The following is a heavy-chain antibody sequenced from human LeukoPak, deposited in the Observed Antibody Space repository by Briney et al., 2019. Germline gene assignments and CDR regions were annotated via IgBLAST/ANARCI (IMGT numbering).Heavy chain of an antibody. Sequence: PGGSLRLSCAASGITFSSYGMSWVRQAPGKGLEWVSSISSTGGTTYYADSVKGRFTISRDNSKNTLYLQMNSLTAEDTAVYYCARVGVYYDSSGLQFWGQGTLVTVPS. V-gene: IGHV3-23*01. CDR1: GITFSSYG. J-gene: IGHJ4*02. D-gene: IGHD3-22*01. CDR2: ISSTGGTT. CDR3: ARVGVYYDSSGLQF.